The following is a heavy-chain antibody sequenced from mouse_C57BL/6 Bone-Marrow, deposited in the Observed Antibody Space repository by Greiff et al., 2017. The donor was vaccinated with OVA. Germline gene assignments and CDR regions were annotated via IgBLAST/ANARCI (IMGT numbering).Heavy chain of an antibody. CDR3: ARKGIYYDYPFAY. J-gene: IGHJ3*01. CDR2: IDPSDSYT. D-gene: IGHD2-4*01. CDR1: GYTFTSYW. V-gene: IGHV1-69*01. Sequence: QVQLQQPGAELVMPGASVKLSCKASGYTFTSYWMHWVKQRPGQGLEWIGEIDPSDSYTNYNQKFKGKSTLTVDKSYSTAYMQLSSLTSEDSAVYYCARKGIYYDYPFAYWGQGTLVTVSA.